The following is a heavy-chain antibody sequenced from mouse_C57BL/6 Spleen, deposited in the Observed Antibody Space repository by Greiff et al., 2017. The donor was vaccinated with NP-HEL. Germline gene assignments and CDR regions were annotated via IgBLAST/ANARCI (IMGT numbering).Heavy chain of an antibody. J-gene: IGHJ3*01. Sequence: VQLQQSGAELVRPGASVTLSCKASGYTFTDYEMHWVKQTPVHGLEWIGAIDPETGGTAYNQKFQGKAILTADKSSSTAYMELRSLTSEDSAVYYCTRGFYYGSSYGGFAYWGQGTLVTVSA. CDR2: IDPETGGT. CDR3: TRGFYYGSSYGGFAY. D-gene: IGHD1-1*01. V-gene: IGHV1-15*01. CDR1: GYTFTDYE.